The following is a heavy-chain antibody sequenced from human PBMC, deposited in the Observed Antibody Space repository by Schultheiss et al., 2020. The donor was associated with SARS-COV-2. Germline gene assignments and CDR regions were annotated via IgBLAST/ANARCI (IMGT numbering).Heavy chain of an antibody. CDR3: ARDRKGTMVQGVLYGMDV. D-gene: IGHD3-10*01. CDR2: IYYSGST. Sequence: SETLSLTCTVSGGSISSGGYYWSWIRQHPGKGLEWIGYIYYSGSTYYNPSLKSRVTISVYTSKNQFSLKLSSVTAADTAVYYCARDRKGTMVQGVLYGMDVWGQGTTVTVSS. J-gene: IGHJ6*02. V-gene: IGHV4-31*03. CDR1: GGSISSGGYY.